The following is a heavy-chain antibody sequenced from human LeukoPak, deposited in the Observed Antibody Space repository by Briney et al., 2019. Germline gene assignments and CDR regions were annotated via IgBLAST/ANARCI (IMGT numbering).Heavy chain of an antibody. CDR3: VRDQEGFDY. CDR1: GYTFTSNY. Sequence: ASVKVSCKASGYTFTSNYIHWVRQAPGQGLEWMGMIYPRDGSTSYAQKFQGRVTVTRDTSTSTVHMELSGLRSEDTAVYYCVRDQEGFDYWGQGTLVTASS. CDR2: IYPRDGST. J-gene: IGHJ4*02. V-gene: IGHV1-46*01.